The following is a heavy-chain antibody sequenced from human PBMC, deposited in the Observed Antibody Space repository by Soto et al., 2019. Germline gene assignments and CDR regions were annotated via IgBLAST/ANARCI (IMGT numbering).Heavy chain of an antibody. J-gene: IGHJ6*03. D-gene: IGHD6-13*01. CDR1: GGSISPYY. Sequence: SETLSLTCTVSGGSISPYYWSWIRQPPGKGLEWIGYVYYSGNTNYNPSLESRVTISVDTSRNQFSLNLTSATAAVTAVYYCARIGAAASYAHYHMDFWGRGTTVTVSS. V-gene: IGHV4-59*01. CDR2: VYYSGNT. CDR3: ARIGAAASYAHYHMDF.